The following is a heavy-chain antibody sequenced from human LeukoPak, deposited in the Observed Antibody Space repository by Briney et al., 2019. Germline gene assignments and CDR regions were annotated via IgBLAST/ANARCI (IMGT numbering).Heavy chain of an antibody. CDR1: GGSFGVYY. Sequence: SETLSLTCALYGGSFGVYYWIWIRQPPGKGLEWIGEINHSGRTNYNPSLKSRVTISLDKSKNQFSLKLSSVAAADTAVYFCAGDGGSNNYWFDPWGQGTLVIVSS. CDR2: INHSGRT. D-gene: IGHD4-23*01. CDR3: AGDGGSNNYWFDP. J-gene: IGHJ5*02. V-gene: IGHV4-34*01.